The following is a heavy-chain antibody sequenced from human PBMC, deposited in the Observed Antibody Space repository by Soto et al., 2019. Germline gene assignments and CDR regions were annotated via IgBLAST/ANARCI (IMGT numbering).Heavy chain of an antibody. J-gene: IGHJ4*02. CDR3: ARDNLGYGSGSYDSVDY. D-gene: IGHD3-10*01. Sequence: QVQLVESGGGVVQPGRSLRLSCAASGFTFSSYAMHWVRQAPGQGLEWVAVISYDGSDKYYADSVKGRFTISRDNSKNTRYLQMISLRAEDTAVYYCARDNLGYGSGSYDSVDYWGQGTLVTVSS. CDR2: ISYDGSDK. CDR1: GFTFSSYA. V-gene: IGHV3-30-3*01.